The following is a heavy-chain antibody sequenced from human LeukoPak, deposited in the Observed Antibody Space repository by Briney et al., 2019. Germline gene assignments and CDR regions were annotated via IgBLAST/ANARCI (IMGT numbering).Heavy chain of an antibody. CDR1: GFTFSNYW. V-gene: IGHV3-74*01. CDR3: ANDMTGPVDS. CDR2: INTDGSTT. J-gene: IGHJ4*02. Sequence: GGSLRLSCAASGFTFSNYWFHWVRQAPGKGLVWVARINTDGSTTHYADSVKGRFTISRDNAKNRLYLQMNSLRAEDTAVYHCANDMTGPVDSWGQGTLVTVSS. D-gene: IGHD3-9*01.